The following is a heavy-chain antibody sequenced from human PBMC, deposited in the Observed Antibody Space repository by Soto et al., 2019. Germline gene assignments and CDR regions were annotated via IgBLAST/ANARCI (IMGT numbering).Heavy chain of an antibody. V-gene: IGHV1-46*01. Sequence: GASVKVSCKASGYTFTDYYIQWVRQAPGQGLEWMGIINPSGGGTIYPQKFQGRVTMTRDTSTSTVYMDLSSLTYDDTAVFYCARTLSIASRRDAFDVWGQGTMVTVS. J-gene: IGHJ3*01. CDR3: ARTLSIASRRDAFDV. CDR2: INPSGGGT. CDR1: GYTFTDYY. D-gene: IGHD6-6*01.